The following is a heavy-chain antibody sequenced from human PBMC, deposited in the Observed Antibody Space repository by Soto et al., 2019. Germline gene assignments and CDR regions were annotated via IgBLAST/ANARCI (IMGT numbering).Heavy chain of an antibody. CDR3: ARGGVRNRYSSSSVNWFDP. V-gene: IGHV4-34*01. CDR2: INHSGST. D-gene: IGHD6-6*01. J-gene: IGHJ5*02. CDR1: GGSFSGYY. Sequence: SETLSLTCAVYGGSFSGYYWSWIRQPPGKGLEWIGEINHSGSTNYNPSLKSRVTISVDTSKNQFSLKLSSVTAADTAVYYCARGGVRNRYSSSSVNWFDPWGQGTLVTVSS.